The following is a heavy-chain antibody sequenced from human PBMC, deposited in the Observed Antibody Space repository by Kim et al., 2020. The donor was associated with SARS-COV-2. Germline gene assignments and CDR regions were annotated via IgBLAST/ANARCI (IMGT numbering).Heavy chain of an antibody. D-gene: IGHD6-19*01. Sequence: YVDAGMGRVTTSRDNAKNTLYLQMNSLGVEDTAVYYCARRAYSSGWWYFDYWGQGTLVTVSS. J-gene: IGHJ4*02. V-gene: IGHV3-74*01. CDR3: ARRAYSSGWWYFDY.